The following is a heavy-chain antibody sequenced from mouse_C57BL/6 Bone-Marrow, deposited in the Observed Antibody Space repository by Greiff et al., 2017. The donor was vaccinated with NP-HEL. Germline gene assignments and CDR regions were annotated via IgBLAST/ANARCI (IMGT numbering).Heavy chain of an antibody. V-gene: IGHV1-61*01. CDR2: IYPSDSET. Sequence: VQLQQPGAELVRPGSSVKLSCKASGYTFTSYWMDWVKQRPGQGLEWIGNIYPSDSETHYNQKFKGKATLTVDKSSSTAYMQLSSLTSEDSAVYYCAREGYSNYGNFDYWGQGTTLTVAS. CDR3: AREGYSNYGNFDY. J-gene: IGHJ2*01. D-gene: IGHD2-5*01. CDR1: GYTFTSYW.